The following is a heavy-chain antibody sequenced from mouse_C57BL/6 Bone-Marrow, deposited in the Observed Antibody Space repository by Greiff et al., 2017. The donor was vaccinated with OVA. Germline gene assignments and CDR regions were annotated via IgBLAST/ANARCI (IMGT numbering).Heavy chain of an antibody. J-gene: IGHJ4*01. CDR3: ARRLLWFRAYYSALDY. V-gene: IGHV5-17*01. D-gene: IGHD2-2*01. CDR2: ISSGSSTI. CDR1: GFTFSDYG. Sequence: EVHLVESGGGLVKPGGSLKLSCAASGFTFSDYGMHWVRQAPEKGLEWVAYISSGSSTIYYADTVKGRFTISRDNAKHTLFLQMTSLRSAYTAMYYCARRLLWFRAYYSALDYWGPGTSVTVSS.